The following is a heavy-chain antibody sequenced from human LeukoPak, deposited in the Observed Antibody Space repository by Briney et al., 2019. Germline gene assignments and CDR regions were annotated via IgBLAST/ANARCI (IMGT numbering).Heavy chain of an antibody. CDR3: ARRGYCSGGTCFSNAFDI. CDR2: IYPGDSDT. CDR1: GYSFTTYW. D-gene: IGHD2-15*01. J-gene: IGHJ3*02. V-gene: IGHV5-51*01. Sequence: GESLKISCKGSGYSFTTYWIAWVRQMPGKGLEWMGIIYPGDSDTRYSPSFQGQVTISADKSISTAYLQWNSLKASDTAMYYCARRGYCSGGTCFSNAFDIWGQGTMVTVSS.